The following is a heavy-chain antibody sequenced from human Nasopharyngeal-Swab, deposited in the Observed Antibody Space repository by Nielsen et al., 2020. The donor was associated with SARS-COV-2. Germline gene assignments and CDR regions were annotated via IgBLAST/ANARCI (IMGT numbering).Heavy chain of an antibody. V-gene: IGHV5-51*01. CDR2: LYPGESED. J-gene: IGHJ5*02. CDR1: VYSFTSYC. D-gene: IGHD6-19*01. Sequence: GESLQISCKGSVYSFTSYCICWVRPIAVRGLGWMGLLYPGESEDRYSPSFQGKVIISSDKSITTAYLQWSSLKASDTAMYYCARLGFSRGWYNWFDPWGQGTLVTVSS. CDR3: ARLGFSRGWYNWFDP.